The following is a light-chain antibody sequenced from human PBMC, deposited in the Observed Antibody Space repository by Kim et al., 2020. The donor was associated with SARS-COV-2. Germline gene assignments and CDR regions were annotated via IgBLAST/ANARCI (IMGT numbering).Light chain of an antibody. CDR2: GKS. J-gene: IGLJ2*01. CDR1: SLRSYY. Sequence: SSELTQDPAVSVALGQTVRITCQGDSLRSYYATWYQQKPGQTPILVIYGKSNRTSGIPDRFSGSSSGNTASLTITGTQAGDEADYYCNSRDSNDNVVFGGGTQLTVL. CDR3: NSRDSNDNVV. V-gene: IGLV3-19*01.